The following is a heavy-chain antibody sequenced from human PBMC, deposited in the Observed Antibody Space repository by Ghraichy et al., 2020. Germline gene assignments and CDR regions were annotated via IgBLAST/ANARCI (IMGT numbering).Heavy chain of an antibody. CDR3: AKGRYYGSGSYYFDY. V-gene: IGHV3-43*01. CDR2: ISWNGGST. D-gene: IGHD3-10*01. J-gene: IGHJ4*02. Sequence: LSLTCAASGFTFDDYTMHWVRQAPGKGLEWVSLISWNGGSTYYADSVKGRFTISRDNSKNSLYLQMNSLRTEDTALYYCAKGRYYGSGSYYFDYWGQGTLVTVSS. CDR1: GFTFDDYT.